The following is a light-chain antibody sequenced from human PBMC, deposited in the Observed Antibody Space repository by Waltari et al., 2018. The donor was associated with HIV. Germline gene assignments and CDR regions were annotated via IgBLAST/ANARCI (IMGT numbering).Light chain of an antibody. CDR1: SSNIENDN. J-gene: IGLJ1*01. CDR2: KDT. CDR3: VGWDSRLRGYV. Sequence: QSVLTQPPSASWAPGQRVTISCSGSSSNIENDNVYWYQQFPGAAPKLLIYKDTQRPSGVPDRFTGSKSGTSASLAIGGLRSDDEADYYCVGWDSRLRGYVFGAGTKVTVL. V-gene: IGLV1-47*01.